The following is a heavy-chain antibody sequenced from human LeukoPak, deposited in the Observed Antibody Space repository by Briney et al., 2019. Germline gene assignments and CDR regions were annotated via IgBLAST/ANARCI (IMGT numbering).Heavy chain of an antibody. V-gene: IGHV4-39*01. Sequence: SETLSLTCTVSGDSISSSSYYWGWIRQPPGKGLEWIGSIYYSGSTYYNPSLKSRVTISVDTSKNQFSLKLSSVTAADTAVYYCARNYGVDWYFDLWGRGTLVTVSS. J-gene: IGHJ2*01. CDR1: GDSISSSSYY. D-gene: IGHD3-16*01. CDR3: ARNYGVDWYFDL. CDR2: IYYSGST.